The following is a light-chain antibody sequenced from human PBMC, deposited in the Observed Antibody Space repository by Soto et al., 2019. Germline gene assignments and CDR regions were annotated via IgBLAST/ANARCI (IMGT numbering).Light chain of an antibody. J-gene: IGKJ1*01. V-gene: IGKV1-27*01. CDR2: AAS. Sequence: DIQMTQSPSSLSESVGDRVTITCRASQDISNYLDWYQQKPGKVPKLLIYAASTLQSGVPSRFSGSGSGTDFTPTISSLQPEDVATYYCQKYNSAPRTFGQGTKVDIK. CDR1: QDISNY. CDR3: QKYNSAPRT.